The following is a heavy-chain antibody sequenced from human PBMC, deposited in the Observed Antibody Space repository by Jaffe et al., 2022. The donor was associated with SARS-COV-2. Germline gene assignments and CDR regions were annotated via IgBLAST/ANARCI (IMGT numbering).Heavy chain of an antibody. CDR2: IYTSGST. CDR1: GGSISSGSYY. V-gene: IGHV4-61*02. J-gene: IGHJ2*01. CDR3: ARDLGFLEWSPSWYFDL. Sequence: QVQLQESGPGLVKPSQTLSLTCTVSGGSISSGSYYWSWIRQPAGKGLEWIGRIYTSGSTNYNPSLKSRVTISVDTSKNQFSLKLSSVTAADTAVYYCARDLGFLEWSPSWYFDLWGRGTLVTVSS. D-gene: IGHD3-3*01.